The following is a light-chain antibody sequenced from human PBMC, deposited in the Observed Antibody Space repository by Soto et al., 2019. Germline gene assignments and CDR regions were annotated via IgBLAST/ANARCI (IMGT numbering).Light chain of an antibody. CDR1: SGSIASNY. CDR2: EDN. V-gene: IGLV6-57*03. J-gene: IGLJ2*01. Sequence: NFMLTQPNSVSESPGKTVTISCTRSSGSIASNYVQWYQHRPGSAPTTVIYEDNQRPSGVPDRFSGSIDSSSNSASLTISGLNTEDEADYYCQSYDSSNVVFGGGTKLTVL. CDR3: QSYDSSNVV.